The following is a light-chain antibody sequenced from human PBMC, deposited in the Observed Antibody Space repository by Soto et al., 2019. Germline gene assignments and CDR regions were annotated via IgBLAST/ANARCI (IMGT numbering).Light chain of an antibody. J-gene: IGKJ1*01. CDR3: QQYDSSPRT. CDR2: GAS. V-gene: IGKV3-20*01. CDR1: QSVSSN. Sequence: EIVLTQSPGTLSLSPGERGTLSCRASQSVSSNLAWYQQKPGQAPRLLIYGASSRATGIPDRLSGSGSGTDFTLTITRLAPEDFAVYFCQQYDSSPRTFGQGTKVDI.